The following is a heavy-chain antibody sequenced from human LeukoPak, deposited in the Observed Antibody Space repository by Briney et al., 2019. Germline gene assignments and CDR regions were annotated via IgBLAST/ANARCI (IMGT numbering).Heavy chain of an antibody. Sequence: GGSLRLSCAASGFTFDDYGMSWVRQAPGKGLEWVSGINWNGGSTGYADSVKGRFTISRDNAKNSLYLQMNSLRAEDTALYYCARHLRVYYDSSGCFDYWGQGTLVTASS. CDR1: GFTFDDYG. CDR2: INWNGGST. CDR3: ARHLRVYYDSSGCFDY. D-gene: IGHD3-22*01. V-gene: IGHV3-20*04. J-gene: IGHJ4*02.